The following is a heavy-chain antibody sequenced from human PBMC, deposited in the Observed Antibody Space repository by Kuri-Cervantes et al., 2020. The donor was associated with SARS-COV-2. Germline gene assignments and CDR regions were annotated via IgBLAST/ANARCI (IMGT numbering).Heavy chain of an antibody. CDR3: ARVRNVVARVVHAFDI. CDR1: GFMFSAHG. V-gene: IGHV3-30*03. J-gene: IGHJ3*02. CDR2: TSYDGRNK. Sequence: LSLTCAASGFMFSAHGMHWVRQAPGKGLEWVAVTSYDGRNKYVADSVRGRFSVSRDNSKNALSLQMNSLRAEDTAVYYCARVRNVVARVVHAFDIWGQGTVVTVSS. D-gene: IGHD2-15*01.